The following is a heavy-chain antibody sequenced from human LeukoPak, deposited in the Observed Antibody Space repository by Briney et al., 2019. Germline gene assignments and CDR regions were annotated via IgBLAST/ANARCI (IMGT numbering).Heavy chain of an antibody. CDR3: ARDSGSHGMDV. J-gene: IGHJ6*02. V-gene: IGHV4-30-2*01. D-gene: IGHD1-26*01. CDR2: IYHSGST. CDR1: GGSISSGGYS. Sequence: SETLSLTCAVSGGSISSGGYSWSWIRQPPGKGLEWIGYIYHSGSTYYNPSLKSRVTISVDRSKNQFSLKLSSVTAADTAVYYCARDSGSHGMDVWGQGTTVTVSS.